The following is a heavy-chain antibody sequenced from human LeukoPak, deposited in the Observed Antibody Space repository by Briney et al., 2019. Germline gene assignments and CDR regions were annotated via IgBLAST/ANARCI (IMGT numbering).Heavy chain of an antibody. D-gene: IGHD3-22*01. J-gene: IGHJ1*01. CDR1: GYTFTGYY. V-gene: IGHV1-2*02. Sequence: EASVKVSCKASGYTFTGYYMHWVRPAPGQGLEWMGWINPNSGGTNYAQKFQGRVTMTRDTSISTAYMELSWLRSDDTAVYYCAREDYYDSSGYYKNKGYFQHWGQGTLVTVSS. CDR3: AREDYYDSSGYYKNKGYFQH. CDR2: INPNSGGT.